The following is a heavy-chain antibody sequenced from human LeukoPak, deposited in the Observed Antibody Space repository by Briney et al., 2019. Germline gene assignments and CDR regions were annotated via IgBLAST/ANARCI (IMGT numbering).Heavy chain of an antibody. Sequence: ASVKVSCKASGYTFTGYYMHRVRQAPGQGLEWMGIINPSGGSTSYAQKFQGRVTMTRDTSTSTVYMELSSLRSEDTAVYYCARSCSGGSCYHNYYYYGMDVWGQGTTVTVSS. V-gene: IGHV1-46*01. CDR2: INPSGGST. J-gene: IGHJ6*02. CDR1: GYTFTGYY. CDR3: ARSCSGGSCYHNYYYYGMDV. D-gene: IGHD2-15*01.